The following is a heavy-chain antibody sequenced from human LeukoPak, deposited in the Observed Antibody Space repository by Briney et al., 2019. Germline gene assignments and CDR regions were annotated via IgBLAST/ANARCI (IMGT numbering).Heavy chain of an antibody. CDR3: ARHASSVSWFDP. V-gene: IGHV5-51*01. Sequence: SXKIXCKGSGYRFTSYWIGWVRQVPGKGLEWMGSIYPGDSDTRYSPSFQGQVTISADKSISTAYLQWSSLRASDTAMYYCARHASSVSWFDPWGQGTLVTVSS. CDR1: GYRFTSYW. CDR2: IYPGDSDT. J-gene: IGHJ5*02.